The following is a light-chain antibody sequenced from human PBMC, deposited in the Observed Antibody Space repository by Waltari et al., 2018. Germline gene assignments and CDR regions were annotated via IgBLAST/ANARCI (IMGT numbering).Light chain of an antibody. J-gene: IGKJ2*01. CDR1: QSVSSSY. CDR2: GAS. V-gene: IGKV3-20*01. CDR3: QQYGSSPPYT. Sequence: MAMTQSSGTLALSPGERATLPCRASQSVSSSYLAWYQHNPGQAPRLLIYGASSRATGIPDQFSGSGSGTDFTLTISSLEPEDFAVYYCQQYGSSPPYTFGQGTKLEIK.